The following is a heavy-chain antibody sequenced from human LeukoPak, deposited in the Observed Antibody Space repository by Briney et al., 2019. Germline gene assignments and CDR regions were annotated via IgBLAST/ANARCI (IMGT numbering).Heavy chain of an antibody. CDR3: AGDKNIVGQWLVRPPFQDY. CDR2: VSSSSSYT. V-gene: IGHV3-11*06. CDR1: GIPFSDFY. D-gene: IGHD6-19*01. Sequence: GGSLRLSCVVSGIPFSDFYMNWIRQAPGKGLEWISYVSSSSSYTDYAESVKGRFTISRDNSKSTLYMQMNSLRPEDTAVYYCAGDKNIVGQWLVRPPFQDYWGRGTLVTVS. J-gene: IGHJ4*02.